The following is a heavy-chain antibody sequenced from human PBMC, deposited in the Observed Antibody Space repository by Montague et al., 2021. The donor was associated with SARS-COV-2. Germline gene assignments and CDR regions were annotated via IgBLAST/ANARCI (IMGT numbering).Heavy chain of an antibody. J-gene: IGHJ6*02. CDR2: ISGGGTTI. CDR1: EFTFSTYE. Sequence: SLRLSCAASEFTFSTYEMNWVRQAPGKGLEWVSYISGGGTTIYYADSVMGRFTISRDNAKNSLYLQMNSLRAEDTGIYYCARDRNMIRGIYSYYSGMDVWGQGTTVTVSS. V-gene: IGHV3-48*03. CDR3: ARDRNMIRGIYSYYSGMDV. D-gene: IGHD3-10*01.